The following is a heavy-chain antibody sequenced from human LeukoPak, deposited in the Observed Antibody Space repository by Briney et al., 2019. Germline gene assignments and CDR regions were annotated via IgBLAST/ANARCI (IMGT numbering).Heavy chain of an antibody. D-gene: IGHD3-16*01. CDR2: INPGSTST. CDR3: TRSRPVGGITFDN. V-gene: IGHV3-48*04. J-gene: IGHJ4*02. Sequence: GGSLRLSCAASGFTFSSYSMNWVRQAPGKGLEWVSFINPGSTSTYYSDSVKGRFAISRDDAKNSLYLQMNSLRGEDTAVYYCTRSRPVGGITFDNWGQGTLVTVSS. CDR1: GFTFSSYS.